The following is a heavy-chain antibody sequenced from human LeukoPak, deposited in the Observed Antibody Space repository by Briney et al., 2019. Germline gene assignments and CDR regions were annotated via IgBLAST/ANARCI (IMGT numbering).Heavy chain of an antibody. CDR2: ISAYNGNT. D-gene: IGHD3-9*01. CDR1: VYTFTSYG. CDR3: ARANFDWSNDAFDI. Sequence: AAVKVSCKSSVYTFTSYGISWVRQAPGQGLEWVGWISAYNGNTNYAQKLQGRVTMTTDTSTSTAYMELRSLRSDDTAVHYCARANFDWSNDAFDIWGQGTMVTVSS. J-gene: IGHJ3*02. V-gene: IGHV1-18*01.